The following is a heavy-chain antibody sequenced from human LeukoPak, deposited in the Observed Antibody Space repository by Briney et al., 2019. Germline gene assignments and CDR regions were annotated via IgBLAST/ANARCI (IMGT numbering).Heavy chain of an antibody. J-gene: IGHJ4*02. V-gene: IGHV3-21*01. Sequence: GGSLRLSCAASGFTFSIYSMNWVRQAPGKGLEWVSSISSSSSYIYYADSVKGRFTISRDNAKNSLYLQMNSLRAEDTAVYYCARDSVMVRGVIADYWGQGTLVTVSS. D-gene: IGHD3-10*01. CDR1: GFTFSIYS. CDR2: ISSSSSYI. CDR3: ARDSVMVRGVIADY.